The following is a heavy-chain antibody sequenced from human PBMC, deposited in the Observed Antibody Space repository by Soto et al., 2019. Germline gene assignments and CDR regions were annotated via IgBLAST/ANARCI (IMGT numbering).Heavy chain of an antibody. Sequence: SETLSLTCTVSGGSFSPNYWSWIRQPPGTGLEWVGYIYYSGSTYYNPSLQSRVTISVDTSKNQFSLKLSSVTAADTAVYYCATHHYDILTGHQYYFDYWGQGTLVTAPQ. CDR1: GGSFSPNY. D-gene: IGHD3-9*01. CDR3: ATHHYDILTGHQYYFDY. J-gene: IGHJ4*02. V-gene: IGHV4-59*06. CDR2: IYYSGST.